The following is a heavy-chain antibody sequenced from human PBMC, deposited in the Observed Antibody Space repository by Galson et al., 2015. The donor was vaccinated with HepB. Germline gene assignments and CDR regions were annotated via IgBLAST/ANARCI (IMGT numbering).Heavy chain of an antibody. CDR1: GYTFTSYD. V-gene: IGHV1-8*01. J-gene: IGHJ6*03. D-gene: IGHD4-17*01. CDR3: AREGGPTVTTGNYYYYYMDV. CDR2: MSPNSGNT. Sequence: SVKVSCKASGYTFTSYDINWVRQATGQGLEWMGWMSPNSGNTGYAQKFQGRVTMTRNTSISTAYMELSSLRSEDTAVYYCAREGGPTVTTGNYYYYYMDVWGKGTTVTVSS.